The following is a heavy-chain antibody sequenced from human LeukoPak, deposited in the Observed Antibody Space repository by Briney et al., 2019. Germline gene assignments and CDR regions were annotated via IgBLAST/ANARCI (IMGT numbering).Heavy chain of an antibody. CDR2: ILYDGSNN. Sequence: GGSLRLSCAASGFTFSGYAMHWVRQAPGKGLEWVAVILYDGSNNYYADSVKGRFTISRDNSKNTLYLQMNSLRAEDTAVYYCARAAGTWVFDYWGQGTLVTVSS. CDR1: GFTFSGYA. D-gene: IGHD6-19*01. J-gene: IGHJ4*02. CDR3: ARAAGTWVFDY. V-gene: IGHV3-30*04.